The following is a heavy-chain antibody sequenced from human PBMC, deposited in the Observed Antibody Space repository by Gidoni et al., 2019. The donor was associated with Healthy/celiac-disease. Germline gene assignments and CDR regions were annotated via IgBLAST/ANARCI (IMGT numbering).Heavy chain of an antibody. V-gene: IGHV3-23*01. D-gene: IGHD2-8*01. Sequence: EVQLLESGGGLVQPGGSLRLSCAASGFTFSSYAMSWVRQAPGKGLEWVSANSGSGGSKYYADSVKGRFTISRDNSKNTLYLQMNSLRAEDTAVYDCAKEFWHGMGSYFDYWGQGTLVTVSS. CDR1: GFTFSSYA. CDR2: NSGSGGSK. J-gene: IGHJ4*02. CDR3: AKEFWHGMGSYFDY.